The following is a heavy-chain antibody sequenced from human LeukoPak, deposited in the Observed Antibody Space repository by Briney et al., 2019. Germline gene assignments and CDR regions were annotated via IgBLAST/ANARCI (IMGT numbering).Heavy chain of an antibody. CDR1: GFTFSIYG. Sequence: GGSLRLSCAPSGFTFSIYGMHWVRQAPGKGLEWLAFIRYDGSNKYYADSVKGRFTISRDNSKNTLYLQMNSLRAEDTAVFYCAKDRDDYVWGSYLGAFDIWGQGTMVTVSS. D-gene: IGHD3-16*01. CDR2: IRYDGSNK. V-gene: IGHV3-30*02. CDR3: AKDRDDYVWGSYLGAFDI. J-gene: IGHJ3*02.